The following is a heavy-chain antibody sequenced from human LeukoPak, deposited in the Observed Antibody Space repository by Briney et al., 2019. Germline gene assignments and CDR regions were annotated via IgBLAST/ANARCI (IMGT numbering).Heavy chain of an antibody. Sequence: GGSLRLSCAASGFTFSSYAMSWVRQAPGKGLEWVSAISGGGGSTYYADSVKGRFTISRDNSKNTLYLQMNSLRAEDTAVYSCAKGYGSRNIIEAFDIWGQGTMVTVSS. CDR1: GFTFSSYA. CDR3: AKGYGSRNIIEAFDI. V-gene: IGHV3-23*01. CDR2: ISGGGGST. D-gene: IGHD3-10*01. J-gene: IGHJ3*02.